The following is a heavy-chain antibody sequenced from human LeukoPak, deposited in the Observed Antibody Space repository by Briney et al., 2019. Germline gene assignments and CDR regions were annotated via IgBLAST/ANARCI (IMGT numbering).Heavy chain of an antibody. CDR1: GGSISSYY. CDR3: AIDGEYSNVYYMDV. V-gene: IGHV4-59*01. CDR2: IYYSGST. D-gene: IGHD4-11*01. Sequence: PSETLSLTCTVSGGSISSYYWSWIRQPPGKGLEWIGYIYYSGSTNYNPSLKSQVTISVDTSKNQFSLKLSSVTAADTAVYYCAIDGEYSNVYYMDVWGKGTTVTVSS. J-gene: IGHJ6*03.